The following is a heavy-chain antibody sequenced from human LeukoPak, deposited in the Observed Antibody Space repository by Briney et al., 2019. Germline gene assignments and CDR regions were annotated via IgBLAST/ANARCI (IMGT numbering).Heavy chain of an antibody. CDR2: IRDSNDNT. CDR3: AKGRGTTVTSAANY. CDR1: GFTFSSYA. Sequence: GGSLRLSCAASGFTFSSYAMSWVRQAPGKGLEWVSSIRDSNDNTYYADSVKDRFTISRDNSKNTLSLQMNSLRAEDTAVYYCAKGRGTTVTSAANYWGQGTLVTVSS. J-gene: IGHJ4*02. V-gene: IGHV3-23*01. D-gene: IGHD4-17*01.